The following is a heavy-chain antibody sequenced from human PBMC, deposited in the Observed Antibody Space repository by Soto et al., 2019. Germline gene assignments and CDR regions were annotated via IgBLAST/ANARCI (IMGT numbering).Heavy chain of an antibody. Sequence: QVQLVQSGAEVKKPGASVKVSCKASGYNFNSYTISWVRQAPGQGLEWMGRISAYNGNTNYAQKLQGRVTMTTDTPTSTASMELRSLRSDDTAVYHCARVVAALGHGFDPWGQGTLVTVSS. D-gene: IGHD2-15*01. J-gene: IGHJ5*02. CDR3: ARVVAALGHGFDP. CDR1: GYNFNSYT. CDR2: ISAYNGNT. V-gene: IGHV1-18*01.